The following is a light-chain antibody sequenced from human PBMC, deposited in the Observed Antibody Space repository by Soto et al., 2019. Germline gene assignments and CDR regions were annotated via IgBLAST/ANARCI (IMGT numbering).Light chain of an antibody. CDR2: LEGSGSY. Sequence: QSVLTQSSSASASLGSSVKLTCTLSSGHSSYIIAWHQQQPGKAPRYWMKLEGSGSYNKGSGVPDRFSGSSSGADRYLTISILQFEDEADYYCETWDSNTHTVFGGGTKLTVL. V-gene: IGLV4-60*02. CDR1: SGHSSYI. J-gene: IGLJ3*02. CDR3: ETWDSNTHTV.